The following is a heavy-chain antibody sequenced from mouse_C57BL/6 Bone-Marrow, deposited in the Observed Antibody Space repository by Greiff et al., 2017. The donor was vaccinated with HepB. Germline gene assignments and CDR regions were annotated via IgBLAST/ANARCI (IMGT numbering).Heavy chain of an antibody. Sequence: VMLVESGPGLVAPSQSLSITCTVSGFSLTSYAISWVRQPPGKGLEWLGVIWTGGGTNYNSALKSRLSISKDNSKSQVFLKMNSLQTDDTARYYCARDTTVKSYWYFDVWGTGTTVTVSS. D-gene: IGHD1-1*01. J-gene: IGHJ1*03. V-gene: IGHV2-9-1*01. CDR3: ARDTTVKSYWYFDV. CDR1: GFSLTSYA. CDR2: IWTGGGT.